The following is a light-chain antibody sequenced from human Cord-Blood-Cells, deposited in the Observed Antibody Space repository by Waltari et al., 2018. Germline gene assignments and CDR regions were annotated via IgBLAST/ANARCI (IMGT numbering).Light chain of an antibody. J-gene: IGKJ5*01. CDR3: QQRSNWPPPT. CDR1: QSVSSY. V-gene: IGKV3-11*01. CDR2: DAS. Sequence: EIVLTQSPATLSLSPGERDTLSCRASQSVSSYLAWYQQKPGQAPRLLIYDASNRATGIPARFSGSGSGTDFTLTISSLEPEDFAVYYCQQRSNWPPPTFGQGTRLEIK.